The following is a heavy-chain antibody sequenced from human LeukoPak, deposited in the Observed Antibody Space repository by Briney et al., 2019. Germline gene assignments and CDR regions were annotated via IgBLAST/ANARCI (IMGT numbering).Heavy chain of an antibody. Sequence: GGSLRLSCAASGFTFDDYAMHWVRQAPGKGLEWVSGISWNSGSIGYADSVKGRFTISRDNAKNSPYLQMNSLRAEDTALYYCAKDKSVTMVRGPFDYWGQGTLVTVSS. D-gene: IGHD3-10*01. V-gene: IGHV3-9*01. J-gene: IGHJ4*02. CDR3: AKDKSVTMVRGPFDY. CDR2: ISWNSGSI. CDR1: GFTFDDYA.